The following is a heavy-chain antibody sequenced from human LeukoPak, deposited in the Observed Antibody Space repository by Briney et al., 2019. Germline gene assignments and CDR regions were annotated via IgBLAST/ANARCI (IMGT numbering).Heavy chain of an antibody. D-gene: IGHD3-22*01. CDR2: INPNSGGT. CDR1: GYTFTGYY. CDR3: AKAKEYYYDSSGPAPFDY. Sequence: GASVKVSCKASGYTFTGYYMHWVRQAPGQGLEWMGWINPNSGGTNYAQKFQGRVTMTRDTSISTAYMELSRLRSDDTAVYYCAKAKEYYYDSSGPAPFDYWGQGTLVTVSS. J-gene: IGHJ4*02. V-gene: IGHV1-2*02.